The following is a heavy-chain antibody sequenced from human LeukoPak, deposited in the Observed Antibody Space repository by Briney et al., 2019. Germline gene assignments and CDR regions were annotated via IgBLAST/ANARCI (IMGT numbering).Heavy chain of an antibody. CDR1: GFTFSNSW. CDR2: INPDGSNT. J-gene: IGHJ4*02. V-gene: IGHV3-74*01. D-gene: IGHD1-26*01. CDR3: ARETTTLDY. Sequence: GGSLRLSCAASGFTFSNSWMHWVRQAPGKGLVWVSRINPDGSNTLYADSVKGRFTISRDNSKNTLYLQMNSLRAEDTAVYYCARETTTLDYWGQGTLVTVSS.